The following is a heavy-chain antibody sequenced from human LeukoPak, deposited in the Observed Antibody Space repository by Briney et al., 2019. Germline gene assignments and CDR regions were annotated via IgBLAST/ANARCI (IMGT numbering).Heavy chain of an antibody. CDR3: AREAAAGYYYYYYYMDV. CDR2: IYSSGST. J-gene: IGHJ6*03. Sequence: PSETLSLTCTVSGGSISSGSYYWSWIRQPAGKGLEWIGYIYSSGSTNYNPSLKSRVTMSVDTSKNQFSLKLSSVTAADTAVYYCAREAAAGYYYYYYYMDVWGKGTTVTISS. CDR1: GGSISSGSYY. D-gene: IGHD6-13*01. V-gene: IGHV4-61*10.